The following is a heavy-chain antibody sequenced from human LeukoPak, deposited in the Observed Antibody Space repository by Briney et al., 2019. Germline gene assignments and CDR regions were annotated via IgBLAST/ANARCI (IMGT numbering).Heavy chain of an antibody. V-gene: IGHV1-24*01. CDR3: ATATKTYDSSGYFFDY. D-gene: IGHD3-22*01. J-gene: IGHJ4*02. CDR1: GDTLTELS. CDR2: FDPEDGET. Sequence: ASVKVSCKVSGDTLTELSMHWVRQAPGKGHEWKGGFDPEDGETIYAQKFQGRVTMTEDTSTDTSYMELSSLRSEDTAVYYCATATKTYDSSGYFFDYWGQGTLVTVSS.